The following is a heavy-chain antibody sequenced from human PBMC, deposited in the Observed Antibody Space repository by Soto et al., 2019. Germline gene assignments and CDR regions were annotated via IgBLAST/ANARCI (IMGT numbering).Heavy chain of an antibody. Sequence: SETLSLTCTVSGGSLTTSNYYWGWIRQPPGKGLEWMGSVYYSGRPYDNPSLKSRVTIFVDTLRSQFSLRLSSVTAADTALYYCARLLYDRSGYYYFDYWGQGIQVTVSS. CDR3: ARLLYDRSGYYYFDY. D-gene: IGHD3-22*01. CDR2: VYYSGRP. J-gene: IGHJ4*02. V-gene: IGHV4-39*01. CDR1: GGSLTTSNYY.